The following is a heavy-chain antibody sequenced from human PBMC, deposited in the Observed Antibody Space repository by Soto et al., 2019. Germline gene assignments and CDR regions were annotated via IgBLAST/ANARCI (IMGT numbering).Heavy chain of an antibody. J-gene: IGHJ4*02. Sequence: EVQLVESGGGLVQPGGSLKLSCAASGFTFSGSAMHWVRQTSGKGLEGVGRIRTKANDYATVYSASVKGRFTITRDDSKNRAYLQMSSLRPEDTALYYCTPTVTLRGFDYWGQGTLVTVSS. CDR2: IRTKANDYAT. CDR3: TPTVTLRGFDY. CDR1: GFTFSGSA. V-gene: IGHV3-73*02. D-gene: IGHD4-17*01.